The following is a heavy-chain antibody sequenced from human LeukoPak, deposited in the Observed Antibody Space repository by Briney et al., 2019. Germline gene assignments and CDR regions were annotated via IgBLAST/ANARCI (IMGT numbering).Heavy chain of an antibody. CDR3: ARVPPRGRFDP. J-gene: IGHJ5*02. CDR1: GYSFTSYW. Sequence: GESLKISCKGSGYSFTSYWIGWVRQAPGQGLEWMGWINPNSGGTNYAQKFQGRVTMTRDTSISTAYMELSRLRSDDTAVYYCARVPPRGRFDPWGQGTLVTVSS. V-gene: IGHV1-2*02. CDR2: INPNSGGT.